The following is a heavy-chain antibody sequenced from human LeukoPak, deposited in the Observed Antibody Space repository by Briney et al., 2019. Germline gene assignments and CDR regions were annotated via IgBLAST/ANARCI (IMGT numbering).Heavy chain of an antibody. Sequence: GGSLRLSCAASGFLFSKCWMTWVRQAPGKGLEWVANIKEDGSEKNYVDSVKGRFTISRDNAKNSLYLQMNSLRVEDAAVYYFATPLDYYDTSGYHQGGDWGQGTLVTVSS. J-gene: IGHJ4*02. CDR3: ATPLDYYDTSGYHQGGD. D-gene: IGHD3-22*01. V-gene: IGHV3-7*03. CDR2: IKEDGSEK. CDR1: GFLFSKCW.